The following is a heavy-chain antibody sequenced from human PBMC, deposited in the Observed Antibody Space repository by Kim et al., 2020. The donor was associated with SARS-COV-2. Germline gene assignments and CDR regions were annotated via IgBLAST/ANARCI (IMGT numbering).Heavy chain of an antibody. CDR3: ARGGIAVDHNWFDP. V-gene: IGHV1-18*01. Sequence: AQKLQGRVTMTTDTSTSTAYMELRSLRSDDTAVYYCARGGIAVDHNWFDPWGQGTLVTVSS. D-gene: IGHD6-19*01. J-gene: IGHJ5*02.